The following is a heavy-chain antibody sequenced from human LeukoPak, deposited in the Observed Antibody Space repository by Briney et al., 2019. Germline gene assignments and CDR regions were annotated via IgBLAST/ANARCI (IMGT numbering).Heavy chain of an antibody. D-gene: IGHD2-2*01. CDR3: AKNYCSSTSCYASAIDY. V-gene: IGHV3-33*06. CDR1: GFTFRSYG. Sequence: PGRSLRLSCTASGFTFRSYGMHWVRQAPGKGLEWVAVIWFDGSNKYYADSAKGRFTISRDNSKNTLYLQMNSLRAEDTAVYYCAKNYCSSTSCYASAIDYWGQGTLVTVSS. CDR2: IWFDGSNK. J-gene: IGHJ4*02.